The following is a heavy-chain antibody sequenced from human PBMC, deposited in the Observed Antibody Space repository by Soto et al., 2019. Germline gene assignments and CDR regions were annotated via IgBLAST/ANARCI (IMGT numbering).Heavy chain of an antibody. D-gene: IGHD7-27*01. CDR2: ISYDGSNK. J-gene: IGHJ3*02. Sequence: QVQLVESGGGVVQPGRSLRLSCAASGFTFSSYGMHWVRQAPGKGLEWVAVISYDGSNKYYADSVKGRFTISRDNSKNTLYLQMNSLRAEDTAVYYCAKDRSLWGDAFDIWGQGTMVTVSS. CDR1: GFTFSSYG. V-gene: IGHV3-30*18. CDR3: AKDRSLWGDAFDI.